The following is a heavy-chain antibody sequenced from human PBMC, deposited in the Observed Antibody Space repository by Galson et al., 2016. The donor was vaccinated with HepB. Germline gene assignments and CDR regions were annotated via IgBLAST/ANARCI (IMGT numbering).Heavy chain of an antibody. D-gene: IGHD6-19*01. J-gene: IGHJ4*02. CDR2: IFWDDDQ. CDR3: AHRGLHDSSGYSYSPFDF. Sequence: PALVKPTQTLTLTCTVSGFSLSSNGVGVGWIRQPPGKALEWLALIFWDDDQRYNPSLKNRVTVTKDTSKNQAVLTVTDMDPVDTATYFCAHRGLHDSSGYSYSPFDFWGQGILVTVSS. CDR1: GFSLSSNGVG. V-gene: IGHV2-5*02.